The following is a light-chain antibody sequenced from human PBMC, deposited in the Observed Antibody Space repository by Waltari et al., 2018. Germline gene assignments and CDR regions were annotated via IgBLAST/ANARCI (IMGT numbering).Light chain of an antibody. J-gene: IGLJ3*02. CDR2: DVR. V-gene: IGLV2-14*03. CDR1: SSDVGTYNY. Sequence: QSALTQPASVSGSPGQSITISCTGTSSDVGTYNYVSWYQQHPGKAPKLLLYDVRYLPPGVSYRFSGSKSGNTASLTISGLQAEDEADYYCSSYITTNTLELFGGGTSLTVL. CDR3: SSYITTNTLEL.